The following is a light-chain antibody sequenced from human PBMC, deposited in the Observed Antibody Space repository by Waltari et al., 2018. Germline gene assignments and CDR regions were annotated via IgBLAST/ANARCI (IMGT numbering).Light chain of an antibody. CDR3: QVWDANTDPGV. J-gene: IGLJ1*01. CDR1: NIERKS. V-gene: IGLV3-21*04. Sequence: SYVLTQPPSVSVAPGKTASITCGGNNIERKSVHWYQQKPGQAPILVISYDSDRPSGFPERCSGSNSGNTATLTSSRVEAGDEADYYCQVWDANTDPGVFGTGTEVTVL. CDR2: YDS.